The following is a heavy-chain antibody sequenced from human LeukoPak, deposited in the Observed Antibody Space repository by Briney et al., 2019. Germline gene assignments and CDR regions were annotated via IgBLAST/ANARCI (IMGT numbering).Heavy chain of an antibody. V-gene: IGHV1-69*05. CDR2: IIPIFGTA. J-gene: IGHJ4*02. D-gene: IGHD5-24*01. CDR1: GYTFTSYG. CDR3: ARGGGWLQLEYYFDY. Sequence: SVKVSCKASGYTFTSYGISWVRQAPGQGLEWMGRIIPIFGTANYAQKFQGRVTITTDESTSTAYMELSSLRSEDTAVYYCARGGGWLQLEYYFDYWGQGTLVTVSS.